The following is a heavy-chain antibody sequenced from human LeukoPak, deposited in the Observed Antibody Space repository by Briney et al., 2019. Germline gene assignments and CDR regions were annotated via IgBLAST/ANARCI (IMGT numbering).Heavy chain of an antibody. J-gene: IGHJ3*02. CDR3: ARHRAGLLWFGELLSYNDAFDI. D-gene: IGHD3-10*01. V-gene: IGHV4-34*01. CDR2: INHSGST. Sequence: SETLSLTCTVSGGSISSYYWSWIRQPPGKGLEWIGEINHSGSTNYNPSLKSRVTISVDTSKNQFSLKLSSVTAADTAVYYCARHRAGLLWFGELLSYNDAFDIWGQGTMVTVSS. CDR1: GGSISSYY.